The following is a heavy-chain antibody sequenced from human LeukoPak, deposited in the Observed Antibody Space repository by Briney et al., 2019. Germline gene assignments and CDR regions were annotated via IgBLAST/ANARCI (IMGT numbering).Heavy chain of an antibody. CDR3: ARDSGGYYDSSGYQSFGY. CDR2: ISSSSSYI. CDR1: GFTFSGYS. V-gene: IGHV3-21*01. Sequence: GGSLRLSCAASGFTFSGYSMNWVRQAPGKGLEWVSSISSSSSYIYYADSVKGRFTISRDNAKNSLYLQMNSLRAEDTAVYYCARDSGGYYDSSGYQSFGYWGQGTLVTVSS. D-gene: IGHD3-22*01. J-gene: IGHJ4*02.